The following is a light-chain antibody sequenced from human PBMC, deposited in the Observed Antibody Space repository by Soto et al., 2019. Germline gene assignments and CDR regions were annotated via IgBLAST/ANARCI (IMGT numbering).Light chain of an antibody. J-gene: IGLJ1*01. V-gene: IGLV2-11*01. CDR1: SSDVGVYNY. Sequence: QSALTQPRSVSGSPGQSVTISCTGTSSDVGVYNYVTWYQQYPGKAPKVMIYDVKTRPSGVPDRFSGSKSGNTASLTISGLQADDEADYYCCSYAGDYTFVFGTGTKLTVL. CDR2: DVK. CDR3: CSYAGDYTFV.